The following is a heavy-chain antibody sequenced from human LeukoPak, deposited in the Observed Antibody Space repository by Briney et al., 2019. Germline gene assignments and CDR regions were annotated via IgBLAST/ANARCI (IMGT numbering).Heavy chain of an antibody. D-gene: IGHD2-2*01. Sequence: SETLSLTCAVYGGSFSGYYWSWIRQPPGKGLEWIGEINHSGSTNYNPSLKSRVTISVDTSKNQFSLKLSSVTAADTAVYYCARISCSSTSCFGDYWGQGALVTVSS. J-gene: IGHJ4*02. V-gene: IGHV4-34*01. CDR2: INHSGST. CDR3: ARISCSSTSCFGDY. CDR1: GGSFSGYY.